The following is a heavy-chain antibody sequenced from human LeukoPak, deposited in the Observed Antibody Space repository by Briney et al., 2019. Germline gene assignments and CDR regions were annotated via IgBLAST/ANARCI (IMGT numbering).Heavy chain of an antibody. CDR1: GGSFSGYY. D-gene: IGHD3-10*01. CDR3: ARWVYYYGSENYHNVGSFDY. J-gene: IGHJ4*02. CDR2: INHSGST. V-gene: IGHV4-34*01. Sequence: SETLSLTCGVYGGSFSGYYWSWIRQPPGKGLEWIGEINHSGSTNYNPSLRSRVTISVDTSKNQFSLKLNSVTAADTAVYYCARWVYYYGSENYHNVGSFDYWGQGTLVTVSS.